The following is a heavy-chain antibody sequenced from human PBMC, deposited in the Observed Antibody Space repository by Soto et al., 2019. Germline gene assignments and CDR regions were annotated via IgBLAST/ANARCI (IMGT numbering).Heavy chain of an antibody. CDR1: GGSISSSNLY. J-gene: IGHJ4*02. CDR3: AKDASCYSCGA. Sequence: QLQLQESGPGLVKPSETLSLTCAVSGGSISSSNLYWGWFRQPPGKGLEWIGSIHFGGSTYYNPSLESRVTISVDTSKNQFSLNVSSVTAADTAVYYCAKDASCYSCGAWGQGALVTVSS. V-gene: IGHV4-39*01. D-gene: IGHD2-15*01. CDR2: IHFGGST.